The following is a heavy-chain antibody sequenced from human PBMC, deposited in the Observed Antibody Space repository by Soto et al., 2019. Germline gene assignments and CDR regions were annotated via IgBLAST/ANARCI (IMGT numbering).Heavy chain of an antibody. Sequence: GESLKISCPGFGYTFTTFWISWVRQRPGKGLEWMGRIDPRDSYTNYSPSFQGRVSISVDKSISTAYPQWSSLEASDTAIYYCARLYCTSDTCDSWFDPWGQGTPVTVSS. CDR3: ARLYCTSDTCDSWFDP. D-gene: IGHD2-8*02. CDR1: GYTFTTFW. CDR2: IDPRDSYT. V-gene: IGHV5-10-1*01. J-gene: IGHJ5*02.